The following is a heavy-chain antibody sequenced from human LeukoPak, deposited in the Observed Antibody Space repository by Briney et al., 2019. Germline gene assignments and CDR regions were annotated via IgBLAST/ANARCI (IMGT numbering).Heavy chain of an antibody. CDR3: AREGTTVTHFDY. CDR2: IYYSGST. D-gene: IGHD4-17*01. Sequence: PSETLSLTCAVYGGSFSGYYWSWIRQPPGKGLEWIGYIYYSGSTNYNPSLKSRVTISVDTSKNQFSLKLSSGTAADTAVYYCAREGTTVTHFDYWGQGTLVTVSS. V-gene: IGHV4-59*01. J-gene: IGHJ4*02. CDR1: GGSFSGYY.